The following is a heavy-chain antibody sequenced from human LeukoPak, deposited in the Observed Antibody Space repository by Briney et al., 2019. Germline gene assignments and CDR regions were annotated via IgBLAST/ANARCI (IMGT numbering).Heavy chain of an antibody. D-gene: IGHD1-26*01. V-gene: IGHV4-30-4*01. J-gene: IGHJ3*02. Sequence: SQTLSLTCTVSGGSLRSGDYYWSWIRQPPGKGLEWIGYIYYSGSTYYKPSLKSRVSISLDTYKNQFSLKLSSVTAAETAVYYCARSRGGSYYGDASDIWGQGTMVTVSS. CDR3: ARSRGGSYYGDASDI. CDR2: IYYSGST. CDR1: GGSLRSGDYY.